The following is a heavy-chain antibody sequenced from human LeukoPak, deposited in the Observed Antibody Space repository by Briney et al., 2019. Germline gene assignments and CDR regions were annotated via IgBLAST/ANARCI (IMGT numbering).Heavy chain of an antibody. D-gene: IGHD4/OR15-4a*01. CDR2: IYYTGST. CDR3: AGAYGDAYYDF. CDR1: GASLSDYY. J-gene: IGHJ4*02. Sequence: SETLSLTCTVSGASLSDYYWMWIRQPPGKGLEWIGYIYYTGSTNSNPSLKSRVVMSVDMSKNQFSLSLNSVSAADSALYYCAGAYGDAYYDFWGQGTLVSVSS. V-gene: IGHV4-59*01.